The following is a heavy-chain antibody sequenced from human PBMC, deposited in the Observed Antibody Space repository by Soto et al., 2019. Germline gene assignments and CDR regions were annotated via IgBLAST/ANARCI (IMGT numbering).Heavy chain of an antibody. V-gene: IGHV5-51*01. CDR2: IYPGDSDT. CDR1: GFGFDITW. Sequence: GESLKISCKGSGFGFDITWLAWLRQVPGKGLEWVGIIYPGDSDTRYSPSLEGRVTLSVDKSITTAYLHLTSLKESDTGTYYCAKFQRYFDRTGYLDAWGQGTPVTVS. J-gene: IGHJ5*02. CDR3: AKFQRYFDRTGYLDA. D-gene: IGHD3-9*01.